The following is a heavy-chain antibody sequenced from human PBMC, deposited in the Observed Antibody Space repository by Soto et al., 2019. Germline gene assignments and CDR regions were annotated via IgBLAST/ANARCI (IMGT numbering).Heavy chain of an antibody. D-gene: IGHD3-16*01. V-gene: IGHV1-18*01. CDR3: ARMGDVPYYYYGLDV. Sequence: QVQLVQSGGEVKKPGTSVKVSCKASGYTFTSYGISWVRQAPGQGLEWMGWISGYNGNTNYAQKFKGRVTXPPAXSXPTAYMELRSLSSDDTAVYYCARMGDVPYYYYGLDVWGPGTTVTVSS. CDR2: ISGYNGNT. J-gene: IGHJ6*02. CDR1: GYTFTSYG.